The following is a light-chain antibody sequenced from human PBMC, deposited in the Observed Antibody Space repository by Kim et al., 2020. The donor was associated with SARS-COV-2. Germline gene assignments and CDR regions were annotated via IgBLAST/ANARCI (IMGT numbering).Light chain of an antibody. Sequence: QSVLTQPPSASGTPGQRVTISCSGSSSSIGGNTVCWYQQLPGTAPKLLIFSNHQRPSGVPDRFSGSKSGTSASLAISGLQPEDEADYYCATWDDSLNGREVFGTGTKLTVL. CDR2: SNH. CDR3: ATWDDSLNGREV. V-gene: IGLV1-44*01. CDR1: SSSIGGNT. J-gene: IGLJ2*01.